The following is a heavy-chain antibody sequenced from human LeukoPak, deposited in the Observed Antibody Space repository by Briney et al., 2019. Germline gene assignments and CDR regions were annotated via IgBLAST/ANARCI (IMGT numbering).Heavy chain of an antibody. CDR3: ARDSYSGSYYY. V-gene: IGHV1-2*02. D-gene: IGHD1-26*01. CDR2: INPNGGGT. CDR1: GYTFTGYY. Sequence: ASVKVSCKASGYTFTGYYMHWVRQAPGQGLEWVAWINPNGGGTNYAQQFQGRVTTTSDTSISTAYMEPSSLRSDDTAVYYCARDSYSGSYYYWGQGTLVTVSS. J-gene: IGHJ4*02.